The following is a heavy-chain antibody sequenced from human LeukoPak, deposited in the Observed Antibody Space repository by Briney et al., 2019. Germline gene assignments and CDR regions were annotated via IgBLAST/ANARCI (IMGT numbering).Heavy chain of an antibody. CDR2: ISISGDIT. CDR1: GFTFSSYA. CDR3: AKARSVVVAAAIDY. D-gene: IGHD2-2*01. V-gene: IGHV3-23*01. J-gene: IGHJ4*02. Sequence: GGSLRLSCAASGFTFSSYAMSWVRQAPGKGLEWVSVISISGDITYHADSVKGRFTISRDNSKNTLYLQMNSLRAEDTAVYYCAKARSVVVAAAIDYWGQGTLVTVSS.